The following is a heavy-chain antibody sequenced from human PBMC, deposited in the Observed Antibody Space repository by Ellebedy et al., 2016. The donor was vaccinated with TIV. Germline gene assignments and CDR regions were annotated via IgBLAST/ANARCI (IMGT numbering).Heavy chain of an antibody. CDR2: IYSGGST. CDR1: GFTVSSNY. V-gene: IGHV3-53*01. CDR3: ARVRGGDSDDY. J-gene: IGHJ4*02. Sequence: GESLKISXAASGFTVSSNYMSWVRQAPGKGLEWVSVIYSGGSTYYADSVKGRFTISRDNSKNTLYLQMNSLRAEDTAVYYCARVRGGDSDDYWGQGTLVTVSS. D-gene: IGHD2-21*01.